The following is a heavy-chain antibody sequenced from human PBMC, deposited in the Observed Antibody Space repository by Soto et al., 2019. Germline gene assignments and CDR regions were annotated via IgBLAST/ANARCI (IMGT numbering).Heavy chain of an antibody. CDR2: ISSSSSYI. J-gene: IGHJ6*02. CDR1: GFTFSSYS. V-gene: IGHV3-21*01. Sequence: EVQLVESGGGLVKPGGSLRLSCAASGFTFSSYSMNWVRQAPGKGLEWVSSISSSSSYIYYADSVKGRFTISRDNAKNSLYLQMNSLRAEDTPVYYCAREYYYDSSGYYYYYYGMDVWGQGTTVTVSS. D-gene: IGHD3-22*01. CDR3: AREYYYDSSGYYYYYYGMDV.